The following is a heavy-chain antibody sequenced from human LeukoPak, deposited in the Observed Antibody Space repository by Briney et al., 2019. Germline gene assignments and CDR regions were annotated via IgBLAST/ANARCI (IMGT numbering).Heavy chain of an antibody. CDR2: IYSDGTT. D-gene: IGHD1-26*01. CDR3: TRDLREHGVFDI. J-gene: IGHJ3*02. V-gene: IGHV3-53*01. CDR1: GFTVNTNY. Sequence: GGSLRLSSAAFGFTVNTNYMTWVRQAPGKGLEWVAEIYSDGTTYYTASVKGRFSISRDNSKNTVYLEMNSLRGEDTAIYYCTRDLREHGVFDIWGQGTMVTVSS.